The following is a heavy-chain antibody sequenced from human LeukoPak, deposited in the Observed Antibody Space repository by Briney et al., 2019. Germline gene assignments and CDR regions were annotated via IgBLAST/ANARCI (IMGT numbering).Heavy chain of an antibody. D-gene: IGHD4-17*01. CDR2: IYHSGST. CDR3: ARDGGDYGDYEDWFDP. V-gene: IGHV4-38-2*02. J-gene: IGHJ5*02. Sequence: SETLSLTCTVSGCSISSGYYWGWIRQPPGKGLEWIGSIYHSGSTNYNPSLKSRVTISVDTSKNQFSLKLSSVTAADTAVYYCARDGGDYGDYEDWFDPWGQGTLVTVSS. CDR1: GCSISSGYY.